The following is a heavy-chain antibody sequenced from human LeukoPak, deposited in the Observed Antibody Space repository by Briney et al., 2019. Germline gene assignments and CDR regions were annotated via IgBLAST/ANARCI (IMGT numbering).Heavy chain of an antibody. V-gene: IGHV3-7*01. D-gene: IGHD3-22*01. Sequence: GGSLRLSCAASGFTFSSCCMSWVRQAPGKGLEWVANIKEDGSEKYYVDSVKGRFTMSRDNAKNSLYLQMNSLRAEDTAVYYCASLQNYYDSSGSFDYWGQGTLVTVSS. CDR2: IKEDGSEK. J-gene: IGHJ4*02. CDR1: GFTFSSCC. CDR3: ASLQNYYDSSGSFDY.